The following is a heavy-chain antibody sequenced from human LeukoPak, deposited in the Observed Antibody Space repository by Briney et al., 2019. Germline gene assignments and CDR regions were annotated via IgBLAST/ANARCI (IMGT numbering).Heavy chain of an antibody. V-gene: IGHV3-23*01. CDR3: SKWGDYDVLTGYYDTDF. Sequence: GASLRLSCAASGFTFSNYAMSWVRQAPGKGLEWVSAIVGSGGSTYYADSVKGRFTISRDNSKNTLFLQMNSLRVEDTALYYCSKWGDYDVLTGYYDTDFWGQGTLVTVSS. J-gene: IGHJ4*02. CDR1: GFTFSNYA. D-gene: IGHD3-9*01. CDR2: IVGSGGST.